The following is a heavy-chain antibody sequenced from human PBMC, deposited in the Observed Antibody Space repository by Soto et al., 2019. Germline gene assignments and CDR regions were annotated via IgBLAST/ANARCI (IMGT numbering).Heavy chain of an antibody. V-gene: IGHV4-39*01. CDR1: GDSITNAAYY. CDR2: IYYSGNT. D-gene: IGHD3-10*01. J-gene: IGHJ3*01. CDR3: ARVYGSGSYYFDF. Sequence: SETLSLTCIVSGDSITNAAYYWGWIRQPPGKGLECIGIIYYSGNTYYSPSLKSRVTMSVDTSKNQFSLKLSSVSAADTSMYYCARVYGSGSYYFDFWGQGTMVTVSS.